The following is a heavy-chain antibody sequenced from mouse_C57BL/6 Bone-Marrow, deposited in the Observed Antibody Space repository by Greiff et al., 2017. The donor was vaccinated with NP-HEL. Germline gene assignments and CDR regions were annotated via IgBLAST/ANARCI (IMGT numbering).Heavy chain of an antibody. CDR3: ARHGGDV. CDR2: ISRGGSYT. J-gene: IGHJ1*03. V-gene: IGHV5-6*01. CDR1: GFTFSSYG. Sequence: EVQLQESGGDLVKPGGSLKLSCAASGFTFSSYGMSWVRQTPDKRLEWVATISRGGSYTYYTDSVKGRFTISRDNAKNTLYLQMSSLKSEDTAMYYCARHGGDVWGTGTTVTVSS.